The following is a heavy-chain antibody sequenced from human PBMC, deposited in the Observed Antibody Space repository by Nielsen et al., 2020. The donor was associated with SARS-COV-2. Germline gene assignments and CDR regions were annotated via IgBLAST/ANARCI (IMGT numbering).Heavy chain of an antibody. V-gene: IGHV3-15*01. CDR2: IKSKTDDGAT. CDR3: TTDLPLFGLRTYFDY. J-gene: IGHJ4*02. CDR1: GFTFSNAW. Sequence: GESLKISCAASGFTFSNAWMSWVRQAPGKGLEWVGRIKSKTDDGATDYAAPVTGRFTISRDDSKNTLYLQMSSLKTEDTAVYYCTTDLPLFGLRTYFDYWGQGILVTVSS. D-gene: IGHD4-17*01.